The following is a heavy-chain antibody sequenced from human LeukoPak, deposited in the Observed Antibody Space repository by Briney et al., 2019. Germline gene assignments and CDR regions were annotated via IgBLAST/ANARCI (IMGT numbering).Heavy chain of an antibody. V-gene: IGHV1-2*02. CDR3: ARDQDYYDSSGYFRFDP. CDR2: INPHSGGT. Sequence: ASVKVSCKASGYTFTNYYIHWVQQAPGQGLEWMGRINPHSGGTNYAQKLQGRVTMTRDTSISTAYMELSSLRSDDTAVYYCARDQDYYDSSGYFRFDPWGQGTLVTVSS. J-gene: IGHJ5*02. D-gene: IGHD3-22*01. CDR1: GYTFTNYY.